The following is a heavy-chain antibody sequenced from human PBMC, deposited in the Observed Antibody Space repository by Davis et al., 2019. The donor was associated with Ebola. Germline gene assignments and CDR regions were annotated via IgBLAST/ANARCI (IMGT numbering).Heavy chain of an antibody. V-gene: IGHV3-53*01. Sequence: GGSLRLSCAASGFTVSSNYMSWVRQAPGKGLEWVSVIYSGGSTYYADSVKGRFTISRDNAKNSLFLQMNSLRVEDTAVYYCASSIYTYNFEQWGQGTLVTVSS. CDR1: GFTVSSNY. D-gene: IGHD3-16*01. CDR3: ASSIYTYNFEQ. CDR2: IYSGGST. J-gene: IGHJ4*02.